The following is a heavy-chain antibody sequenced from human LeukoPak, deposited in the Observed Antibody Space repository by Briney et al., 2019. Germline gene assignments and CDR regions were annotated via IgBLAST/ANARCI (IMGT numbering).Heavy chain of an antibody. CDR3: ARVPGGGLYYYYYMDV. CDR2: IYSGGST. D-gene: IGHD3-16*01. J-gene: IGHJ6*03. Sequence: GGSLRLSCAASGFTVSSNYMSWVRQAPGKGLEWVSVIYSGGSTYYADSVKGRFTISRDNSKNTLYLQMNSLRAEDTAVYYCARVPGGGLYYYYYMDVWGKGTTVTVSS. CDR1: GFTVSSNY. V-gene: IGHV3-53*01.